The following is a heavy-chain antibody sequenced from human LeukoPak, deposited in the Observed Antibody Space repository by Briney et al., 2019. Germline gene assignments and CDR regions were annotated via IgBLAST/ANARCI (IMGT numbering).Heavy chain of an antibody. J-gene: IGHJ6*02. D-gene: IGHD3-10*01. CDR1: GFTFNNYA. CDR2: ISGSGDRT. CDR3: GKRELWHGSGEDA. Sequence: PGGSLRLSCAASGFTFNNYAMSWFRQTPGKGLEWVPAISGSGDRTYYAESVKGRFSISRDNSKNTLYLQMHSLRAEDTAVYYCGKRELWHGSGEDAWGQGTTVTVSS. V-gene: IGHV3-23*01.